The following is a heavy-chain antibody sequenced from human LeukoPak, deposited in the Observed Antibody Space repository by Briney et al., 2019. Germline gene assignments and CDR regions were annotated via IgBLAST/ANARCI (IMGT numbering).Heavy chain of an antibody. CDR2: ISGSGGST. J-gene: IGHJ6*03. CDR3: ARASRSGYCSSTSCPIYYYYYMDV. V-gene: IGHV3-23*01. D-gene: IGHD2-2*01. Sequence: GGSLRLSCAASGFTFSSYAMSWVRQAPGKGLEWVSAISGSGGSTYYADSVKGRFTISRDNSKNTLYLQMNSLRAEDTAVYYCARASRSGYCSSTSCPIYYYYYMDVWGKGTTVTISS. CDR1: GFTFSSYA.